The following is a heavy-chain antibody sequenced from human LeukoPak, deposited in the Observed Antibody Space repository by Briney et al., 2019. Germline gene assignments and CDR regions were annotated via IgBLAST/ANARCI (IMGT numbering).Heavy chain of an antibody. Sequence: SETLSLTCTVSGGSISSSGYYWGRIRQPPGKGLEWIGSIYYSGSTYYNPSLKSRVTISVDTSKNQFSLKLSSVTAADTAVYHCARDRTTYYDFWSGYLFDYWGQGTLVTVSS. CDR1: GGSISSSGYY. D-gene: IGHD3-3*01. V-gene: IGHV4-39*07. CDR2: IYYSGST. J-gene: IGHJ4*02. CDR3: ARDRTTYYDFWSGYLFDY.